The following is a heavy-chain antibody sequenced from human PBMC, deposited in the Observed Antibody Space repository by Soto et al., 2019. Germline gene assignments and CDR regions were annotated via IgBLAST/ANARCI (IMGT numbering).Heavy chain of an antibody. CDR1: GGSISSYY. Sequence: SETLSLTCTVSGGSISSYYWSWIRQPPGKGLEWIGYIYYSGDTNYNPSLKSRVTISVDTSKNQFSLSLSSLTAADTAMYYCARQKNDFLTGYYRYYGMDVWGQGTTVTVSS. CDR3: ARQKNDFLTGYYRYYGMDV. V-gene: IGHV4-59*01. D-gene: IGHD3-9*01. J-gene: IGHJ6*02. CDR2: IYYSGDT.